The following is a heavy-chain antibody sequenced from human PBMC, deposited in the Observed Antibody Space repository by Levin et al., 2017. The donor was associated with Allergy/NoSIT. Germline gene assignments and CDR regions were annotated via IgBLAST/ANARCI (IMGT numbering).Heavy chain of an antibody. J-gene: IGHJ4*02. V-gene: IGHV1-18*01. Sequence: PGESLKISCKASGYTFTSYGISWVRQAPGQGLEWMGWISAYNGNTNYAQKLQGRVTMTTDTSTSTAYMELRSLRSDDTAVYYCARLLAGRFDYWGQGTLVTVSS. D-gene: IGHD6-19*01. CDR1: GYTFTSYG. CDR3: ARLLAGRFDY. CDR2: ISAYNGNT.